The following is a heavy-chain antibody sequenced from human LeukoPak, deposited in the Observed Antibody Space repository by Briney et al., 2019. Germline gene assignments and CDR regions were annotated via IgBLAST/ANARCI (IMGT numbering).Heavy chain of an antibody. CDR3: ARGWAGNY. D-gene: IGHD6-19*01. Sequence: PGGSLRLSCAASGLTVSSNYMSWVRQAPGKGLEWVSVIYSDGRTYYADSVKGRFSISRDNSRNTVYLQMNSLRAEDTAVYYCARGWAGNYWGQGTLVTVSS. CDR1: GLTVSSNY. CDR2: IYSDGRT. V-gene: IGHV3-66*01. J-gene: IGHJ4*02.